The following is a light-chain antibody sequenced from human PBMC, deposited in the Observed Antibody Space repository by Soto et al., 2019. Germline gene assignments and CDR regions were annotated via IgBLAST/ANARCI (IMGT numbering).Light chain of an antibody. Sequence: QSVLTQPASVSGSPGQSITLSCTGTSSDVGGYKYVSWYQHHPGKAPKLMIYEVSNRPSGVSNRFSGSKSGNTASLTISGLQAEDEADYYCSSYTTNSIVFGTGTKVTVL. CDR1: SSDVGGYKY. CDR2: EVS. CDR3: SSYTTNSIV. V-gene: IGLV2-14*01. J-gene: IGLJ1*01.